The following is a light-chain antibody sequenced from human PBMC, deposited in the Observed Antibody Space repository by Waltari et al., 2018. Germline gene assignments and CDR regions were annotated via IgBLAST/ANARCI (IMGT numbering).Light chain of an antibody. CDR2: GSS. V-gene: IGKV3-20*01. Sequence: IVLTQSPGTLSLSPGERATLSCRASQSISSIYLAWYQQKPGQAPRPLIYGSSSRATGIPDRFSGSGSGTDFTLTISRLEPEDFAVYYCQRYGDSPKYTFGQGTKLEIK. CDR1: QSISSIY. CDR3: QRYGDSPKYT. J-gene: IGKJ2*01.